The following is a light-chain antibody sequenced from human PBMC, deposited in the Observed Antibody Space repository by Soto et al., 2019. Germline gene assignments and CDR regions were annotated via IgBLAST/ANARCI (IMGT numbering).Light chain of an antibody. CDR1: SSDIGVYNY. J-gene: IGLJ1*01. CDR2: EVN. CDR3: SSYTSSSTLYV. V-gene: IGLV2-14*01. Sequence: QSVLTQPASVSGSPGQSVTFSCTGTSSDIGVYNYVSWYQQHPGKAPKLMIYEVNNRPPGVSNRFSGSKSGNTASLTISGLQAEDEADYYCSSYTSSSTLYVFGSGTRSPS.